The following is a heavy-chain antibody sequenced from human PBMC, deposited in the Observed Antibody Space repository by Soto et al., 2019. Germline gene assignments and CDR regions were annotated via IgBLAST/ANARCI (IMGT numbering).Heavy chain of an antibody. Sequence: QVQLVESGGGVVQPGRSLRLSCAASGFTFSSYGMHWVRQAPGKGLEWVAVIWDDGSNKYYADSVKGRFTISRDNSKNSRYLQMNSLRAEDTAVYYCARDLSSSRYYYSGMDVWGQGTTVTVSS. D-gene: IGHD6-6*01. CDR2: IWDDGSNK. J-gene: IGHJ6*02. CDR3: ARDLSSSRYYYSGMDV. CDR1: GFTFSSYG. V-gene: IGHV3-33*01.